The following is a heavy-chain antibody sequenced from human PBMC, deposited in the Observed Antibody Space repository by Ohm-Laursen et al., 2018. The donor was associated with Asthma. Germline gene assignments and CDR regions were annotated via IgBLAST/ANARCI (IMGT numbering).Heavy chain of an antibody. V-gene: IGHV4-34*01. J-gene: IGHJ6*02. CDR2: INHSGST. Sequence: SETLSLTCAVYGGSFSGYYWSWIRQPPGKGLEWIGEINHSGSTNYNPSLKSRVTISVDTSKNQFSLKLSSVTAADTAVYYCAKVGYSSSYYYYYGMDVWGQGTTVTVSS. D-gene: IGHD6-6*01. CDR1: GGSFSGYY. CDR3: AKVGYSSSYYYYYGMDV.